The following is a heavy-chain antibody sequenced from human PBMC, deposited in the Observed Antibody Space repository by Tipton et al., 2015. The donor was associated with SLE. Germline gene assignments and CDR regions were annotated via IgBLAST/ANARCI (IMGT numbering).Heavy chain of an antibody. V-gene: IGHV1-24*01. D-gene: IGHD4-17*01. CDR2: FDPDRIET. Sequence: QSGAEVKKPGASVKVSCKVSGYTLSELSMHWVRQAPGKGLEWMGGFDPDRIETIYAQNFQGRVTMTEDTSTDTAYMELSGLRSEDTALYYCATNSYGASDAFDNWGQGTMVTVSS. CDR3: ATNSYGASDAFDN. CDR1: GYTLSELS. J-gene: IGHJ3*02.